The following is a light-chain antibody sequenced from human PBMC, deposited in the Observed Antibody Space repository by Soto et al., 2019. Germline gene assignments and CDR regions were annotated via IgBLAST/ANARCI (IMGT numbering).Light chain of an antibody. V-gene: IGKV3-15*01. Sequence: ETVLTQSPGTLSVSPGERATLYCRASQSVSSNLAWYQQKPGQAPRLLIYGASTRATGIPARFSGSGSGTEFTLTISSLQSEDFAVYYCQQYNNWPRTFAQGTKVDI. CDR2: GAS. CDR3: QQYNNWPRT. J-gene: IGKJ1*01. CDR1: QSVSSN.